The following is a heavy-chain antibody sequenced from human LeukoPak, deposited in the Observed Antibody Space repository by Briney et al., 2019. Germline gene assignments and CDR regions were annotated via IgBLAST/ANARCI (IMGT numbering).Heavy chain of an antibody. CDR3: AREFYGMDV. Sequence: GGSLRLSCAASGFSFSSYEMNWVRQAPGKGLEWVSYISSSGSTIYYADSVKGRFTISRDNAKNSLYLQMNSLRAEDTAVYYCAREFYGMDVWGQGTTVTVSS. J-gene: IGHJ6*02. CDR1: GFSFSSYE. CDR2: ISSSGSTI. V-gene: IGHV3-48*03.